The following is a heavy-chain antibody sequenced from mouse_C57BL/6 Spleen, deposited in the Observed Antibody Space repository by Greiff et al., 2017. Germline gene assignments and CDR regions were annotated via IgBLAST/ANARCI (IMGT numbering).Heavy chain of an antibody. CDR2: IRLKSDNYAT. CDR3: SSQYYFDY. V-gene: IGHV6-3*01. D-gene: IGHD1-3*01. Sequence: EVKLVESGGGLVQPGGSMKLSCVASGFTFSNYWMNWVRQSPEKGLEWVAQIRLKSDNYATHYAESVKGRFTISRDDSKSSVYLQMNNLRAEDTGIYYCSSQYYFDYWGQGTTLTVSS. J-gene: IGHJ2*01. CDR1: GFTFSNYW.